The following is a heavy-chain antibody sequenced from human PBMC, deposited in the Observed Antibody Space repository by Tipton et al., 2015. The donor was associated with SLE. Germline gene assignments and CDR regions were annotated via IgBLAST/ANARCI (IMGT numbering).Heavy chain of an antibody. CDR1: GGSFSSYY. V-gene: IGHV4-34*01. Sequence: TLSLTCAVYGGSFSSYYWSWIRQPPGKGLEWIGEINHSGSTNYNPSLKSRVTTSVDTSKNQFSLKLSSVTAADTAVYYCARGGYTYAIRAFDIWGQGTLVTVSS. CDR3: ARGGYTYAIRAFDI. J-gene: IGHJ3*02. CDR2: INHSGST. D-gene: IGHD5-18*01.